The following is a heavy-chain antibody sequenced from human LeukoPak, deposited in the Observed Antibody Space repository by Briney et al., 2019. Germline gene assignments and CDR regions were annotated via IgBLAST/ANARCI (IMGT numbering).Heavy chain of an antibody. Sequence: GGSLRLSCKASGFTFSSYEMNWVRQAPGKGLEWVSYIGTGDNKHYADSLKGRFTISRDNAKNSLYLLMNSLRAEDTAVYYCARRAPSHDFDYWGQGTLVTVSS. CDR3: ARRAPSHDFDY. CDR2: IGTGDNK. V-gene: IGHV3-48*03. CDR1: GFTFSSYE. J-gene: IGHJ4*02.